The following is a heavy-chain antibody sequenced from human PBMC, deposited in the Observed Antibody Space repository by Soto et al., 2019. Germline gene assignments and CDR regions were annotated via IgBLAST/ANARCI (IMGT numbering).Heavy chain of an antibody. V-gene: IGHV3-7*03. CDR1: GFTFINYW. CDR2: IKQDGGEK. CDR3: ARTKANKWFDP. Sequence: LRLSCAASGFTFINYWMSWVRQAPGKGLEWVANIKQDGGEKYYVDSVKGRFTISRDNAKNSLYLQMNSLRAEDTAVYYCARTKANKWFDPWGQGTLVTVSS. J-gene: IGHJ5*02. D-gene: IGHD1-26*01.